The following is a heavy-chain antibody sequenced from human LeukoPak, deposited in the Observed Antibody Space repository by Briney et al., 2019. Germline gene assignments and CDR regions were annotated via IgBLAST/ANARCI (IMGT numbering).Heavy chain of an antibody. CDR3: ARDSSSWYGAWFDP. CDR2: IYYSGNT. D-gene: IGHD6-13*01. CDR1: GYSITGGFH. V-gene: IGHV4-38-2*02. Sequence: PSETLSLTCSVFGYSITGGFHWGWIRQPPGKVLEWIGSIYYSGNTYYNPSLKSRVTISVDTSKNQFSLKLNCLTAADTARYYCARDSSSWYGAWFDPWGQGTLVTVSS. J-gene: IGHJ5*02.